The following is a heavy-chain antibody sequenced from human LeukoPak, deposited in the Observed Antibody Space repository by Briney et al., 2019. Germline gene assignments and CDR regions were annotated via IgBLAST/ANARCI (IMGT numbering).Heavy chain of an antibody. CDR3: ARVYSNYLGASSHSDY. CDR2: INTNTGNP. Sequence: ASVKVSCKASGYTFTSYDINWVRQATGQGLEWMGWINTNTGNPTYAQGFTGRFVFSLDTSVSTAYLQISSLKAEDTAVYYCARVYSNYLGASSHSDYWGQGTLVTVSS. D-gene: IGHD4-11*01. V-gene: IGHV7-4-1*02. J-gene: IGHJ4*02. CDR1: GYTFTSYD.